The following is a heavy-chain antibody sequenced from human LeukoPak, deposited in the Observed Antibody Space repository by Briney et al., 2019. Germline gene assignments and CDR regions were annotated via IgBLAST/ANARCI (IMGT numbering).Heavy chain of an antibody. Sequence: PGGSLRLSCAASGFTFSSYWMSWVRQAPGKGLEWVANIKQDGSEKYYVDSVKGRFTISRDNAKNSLYLQMNSLRAEDTAVYYCARDLGHTYYYDSSGNESVDAFGIWGQGTMVTVSS. V-gene: IGHV3-7*01. D-gene: IGHD3-22*01. CDR2: IKQDGSEK. CDR1: GFTFSSYW. CDR3: ARDLGHTYYYDSSGNESVDAFGI. J-gene: IGHJ3*02.